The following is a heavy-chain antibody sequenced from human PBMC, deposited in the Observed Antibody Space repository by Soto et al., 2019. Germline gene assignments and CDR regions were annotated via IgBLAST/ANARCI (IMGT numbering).Heavy chain of an antibody. CDR3: AKDRLAGSFDY. CDR2: ISATGGST. V-gene: IGHV3-23*01. Sequence: GGSLRLSCAASGFTFNNYAMNWVRQAPGKGLEWVATISATGGSTYYADSVKGRFTISRDNSKNTLYLQMNGLRVEDTAVYYYAKDRLAGSFDYWGQGTQVTVSS. D-gene: IGHD2-15*01. J-gene: IGHJ4*02. CDR1: GFTFNNYA.